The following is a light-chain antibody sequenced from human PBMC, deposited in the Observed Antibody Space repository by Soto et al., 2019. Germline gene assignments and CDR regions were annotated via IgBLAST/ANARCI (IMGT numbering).Light chain of an antibody. J-gene: IGLJ3*02. CDR2: EDN. Sequence: NFMLTQPHSVSESPGKTVTISCTRSSGSIASNYVQWYQQRPGSAPTTVIYEDNQRPSGVPDRFSGSIDSSSNSASLTISGLKTEGEADYYCQSYDSSSQVFGGGTKLTVL. CDR3: QSYDSSSQV. CDR1: SGSIASNY. V-gene: IGLV6-57*03.